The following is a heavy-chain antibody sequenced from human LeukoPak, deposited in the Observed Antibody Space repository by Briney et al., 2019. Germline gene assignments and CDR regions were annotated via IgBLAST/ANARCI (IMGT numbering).Heavy chain of an antibody. Sequence: GGSLRLSCAASGFTFSSYAMSWVRQAPGKGLEWVSAISGSGGSTYYADSVKGRFTISRDNSKNTLYLQMNSLRAEDTAVYYCAKLPDLYYYDSSGYTPRVPLDYWGQGTLVTVSS. D-gene: IGHD3-22*01. CDR1: GFTFSSYA. J-gene: IGHJ4*02. CDR2: ISGSGGST. CDR3: AKLPDLYYYDSSGYTPRVPLDY. V-gene: IGHV3-23*01.